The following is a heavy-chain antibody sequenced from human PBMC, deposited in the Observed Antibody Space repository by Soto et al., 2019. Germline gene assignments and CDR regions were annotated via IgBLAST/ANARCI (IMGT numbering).Heavy chain of an antibody. CDR1: GFTFSSYA. J-gene: IGHJ3*02. D-gene: IGHD5-18*01. CDR2: ISGSGGST. V-gene: IGHV3-23*01. Sequence: EVQLLESGGGLVQPGRSLRLSCAASGFTFSSYAMSWVRQAPGKGLEWVSAISGSGGSTYYADSVKGRFTISRDNSKNTLYLQMNSLRAEDTAVYYCAKDVGRGYSYGDAFDIWGQGTMVTVSS. CDR3: AKDVGRGYSYGDAFDI.